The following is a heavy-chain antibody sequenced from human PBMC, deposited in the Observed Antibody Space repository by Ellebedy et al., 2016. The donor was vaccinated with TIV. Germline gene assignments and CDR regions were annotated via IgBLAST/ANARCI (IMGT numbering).Heavy chain of an antibody. D-gene: IGHD6-13*01. CDR3: ARVNGYSYSWPFDY. J-gene: IGHJ4*02. Sequence: ASVKVSCKASGYTFTSYYMHWVRQAPGQGLEWMGWINPTSGDTNYAQKFQGRVTMIRDTSISTVYMELSRLRSDDTAIYYCARVNGYSYSWPFDYWGQGTLVTVSS. V-gene: IGHV1-2*02. CDR2: INPTSGDT. CDR1: GYTFTSYY.